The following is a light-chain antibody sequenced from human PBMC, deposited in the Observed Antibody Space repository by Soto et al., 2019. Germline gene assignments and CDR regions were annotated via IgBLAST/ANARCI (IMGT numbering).Light chain of an antibody. V-gene: IGLV2-23*02. CDR2: EVS. CDR3: CSYAGSSTVL. CDR1: SSDIGSYNH. Sequence: QSALTQPASVSGSPGQSITISCTGTSSDIGSYNHVSWYQQHPGKAPKLMIYEVSKWPSGVSSRFSGSKSGNTASLTISGLQAEDDADYYCCSYAGSSTVLFGGGTKLTVL. J-gene: IGLJ2*01.